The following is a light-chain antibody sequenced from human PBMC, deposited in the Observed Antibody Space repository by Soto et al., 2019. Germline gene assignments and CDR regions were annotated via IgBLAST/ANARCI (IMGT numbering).Light chain of an antibody. CDR1: QSVSSN. CDR3: QQYNNWPLT. J-gene: IGKJ5*01. CDR2: GAS. Sequence: EIGMTQSPATLSVSPGERATLSCMASQSVSSNFAWQQQRPGQPPRLLIYGASTRATGVPARFSGGGSGTEFTLTITSLQSEDFAVYWCQQYNNWPLTFGPGTQLEIK. V-gene: IGKV3D-15*01.